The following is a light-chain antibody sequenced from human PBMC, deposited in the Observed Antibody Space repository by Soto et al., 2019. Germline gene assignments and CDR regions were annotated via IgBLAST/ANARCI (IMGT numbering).Light chain of an antibody. CDR2: DAS. CDR1: QNINTN. CDR3: QQRGNWPRTWA. Sequence: EIVLTQAPVTLSLSPGEGATLSCKASQNINTNLGWYQQKPGQAPRLLIYDASLRATGIPARFTGSGSGTDFTVTINILEPEDFAVYYCQQRGNWPRTWAFGQGTKVEVK. J-gene: IGKJ1*01. V-gene: IGKV3-11*01.